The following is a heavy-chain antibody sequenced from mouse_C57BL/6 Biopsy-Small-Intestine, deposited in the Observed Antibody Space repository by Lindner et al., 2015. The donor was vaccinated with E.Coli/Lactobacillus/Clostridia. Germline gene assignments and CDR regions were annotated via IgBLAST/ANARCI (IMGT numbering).Heavy chain of an antibody. J-gene: IGHJ1*03. CDR2: IRSKGNNYAT. D-gene: IGHD4-1*01. CDR1: GFTFNTYA. Sequence: VQLQESGGGLVQPKGSLKLSCAASGFTFNTYAMHWVRQAPGKGLEWVARIRSKGNNYATYCADSVKDRFTISRDDSQSMLYLQMNNLKTEDTAIYYCVRDNWDGGYWYFDVWGTGTTVTVSS. V-gene: IGHV10-3*01. CDR3: VRDNWDGGYWYFDV.